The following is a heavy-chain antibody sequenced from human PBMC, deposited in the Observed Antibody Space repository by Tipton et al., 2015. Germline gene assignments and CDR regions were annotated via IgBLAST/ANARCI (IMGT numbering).Heavy chain of an antibody. J-gene: IGHJ4*02. V-gene: IGHV4-59*01. CDR2: IYYSGST. Sequence: TLSLTCTVSNDSISIYYWSWIRQSPGKGLEYIGYIYYSGSTNYNPSLKSRVTISVDTSKNQFSLKLSSVTAADTAVYYCARGLNSVVAATLGYWGQGTLFTVSS. CDR1: NDSISIYY. CDR3: ARGLNSVVAATLGY. D-gene: IGHD2-15*01.